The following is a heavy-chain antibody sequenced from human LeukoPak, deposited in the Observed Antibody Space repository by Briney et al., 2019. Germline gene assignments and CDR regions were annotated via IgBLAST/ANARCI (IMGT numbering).Heavy chain of an antibody. D-gene: IGHD2-2*01. CDR1: GGTFSIYA. J-gene: IGHJ5*02. CDR2: IIPIFGTA. Sequence: ASVKVSCKASGGTFSIYAISWVRQAPGQGLEWMGGIIPIFGTANYAQKFQGRVTITADESTSTAYMELSSLRSEDTAVYYCASEIVVVPAAHQGWFDPWGQGTLVTVSS. V-gene: IGHV1-69*01. CDR3: ASEIVVVPAAHQGWFDP.